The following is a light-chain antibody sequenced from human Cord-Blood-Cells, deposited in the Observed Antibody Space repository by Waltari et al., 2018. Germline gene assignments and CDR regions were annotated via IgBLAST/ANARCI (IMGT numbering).Light chain of an antibody. V-gene: IGLV2-8*01. J-gene: IGLJ1*01. Sequence: ALTQPPSASGSPGQSVTISCPGTSSDVGGYNQDSWYQQHPGKAPKLMIYEVSNRPAGVPDRFSGSKSVNTASLTVSGLQAEDEADYYCSSYAGSNNYVFGTGTKVTVL. CDR3: SSYAGSNNYV. CDR1: SSDVGGYNQ. CDR2: EVS.